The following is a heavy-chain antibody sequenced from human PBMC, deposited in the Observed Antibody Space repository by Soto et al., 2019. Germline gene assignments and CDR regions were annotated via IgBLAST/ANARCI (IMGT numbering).Heavy chain of an antibody. CDR1: GFTFSSYA. J-gene: IGHJ6*02. CDR2: ISGSGGST. V-gene: IGHV3-23*01. D-gene: IGHD2-15*01. CDR3: TTDSQGALLYYYSGMAV. Sequence: GGSLRLSCAASGFTFSSYAMSWVRQAPGKGLGWVSAISGSGGSTYYADSVKGRFTISRDNSKNTLYLQMNSLKTEDTAVYYYTTDSQGALLYYYSGMAVWGQGTTVTVSS.